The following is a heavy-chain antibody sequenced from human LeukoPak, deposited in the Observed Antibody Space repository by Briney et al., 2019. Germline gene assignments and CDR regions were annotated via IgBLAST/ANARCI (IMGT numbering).Heavy chain of an antibody. CDR2: IKHDGSDQ. J-gene: IGHJ5*02. CDR3: ARGIATGIDFFDP. CDR1: GFTFSNYW. V-gene: IGHV3-7*01. D-gene: IGHD6-13*01. Sequence: HPGGSLRLSCAASGFTFSNYWLTWVRQAPGEGLEWVANIKHDGSDQYYLDSVKGRFTISRDNAKNSLYLQMNSLRAEDTAVYYCARGIATGIDFFDPWGQGTLVTVSS.